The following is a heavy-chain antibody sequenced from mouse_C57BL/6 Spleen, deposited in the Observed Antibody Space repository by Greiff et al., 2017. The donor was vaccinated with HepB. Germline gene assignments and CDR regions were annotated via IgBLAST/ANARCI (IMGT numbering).Heavy chain of an antibody. CDR2: INPNNGGT. D-gene: IGHD2-3*01. Sequence: EVQLQQSGPELVKPGASVKISCKASGYTFTDYYMNWVKQSHGKSLEWIGDINPNNGGTSYNQKFKGKATLTVDKSSSTAYMELRSLTSEDSAVYYCARDDGIDYWGQGTTLTVSS. CDR1: GYTFTDYY. CDR3: ARDDGIDY. J-gene: IGHJ2*01. V-gene: IGHV1-26*01.